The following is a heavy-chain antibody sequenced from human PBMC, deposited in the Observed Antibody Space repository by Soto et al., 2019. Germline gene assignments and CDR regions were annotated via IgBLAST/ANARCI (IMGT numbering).Heavy chain of an antibody. V-gene: IGHV4-34*01. D-gene: IGHD6-19*01. Sequence: SETLSLTCAVYGGSFSGYYWSWIRQPPGKGLEWIGEINHSGSTNYNPSLKSRVTISVDTSKNQFSLKLSSVTAADTAVYYCARARGAQWLVRDAFDIWGQGTMVTVSS. CDR3: ARARGAQWLVRDAFDI. CDR1: GGSFSGYY. CDR2: INHSGST. J-gene: IGHJ3*02.